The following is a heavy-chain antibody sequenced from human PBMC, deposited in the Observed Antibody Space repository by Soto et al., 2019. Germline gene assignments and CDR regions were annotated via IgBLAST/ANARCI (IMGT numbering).Heavy chain of an antibody. CDR1: GGSISSGGYY. V-gene: IGHV4-31*03. CDR2: IYYSGST. D-gene: IGHD3-3*01. Sequence: SETLSLTCTVSGGSISSGGYYWSWIRQHPGKGLEWIGYIYYSGSTYYNPSLKSRVTISVDTSKNQFSLKLSSVTAADTAVYYCARTPITRTIFGVVTMGYYFDYWGQGTLVTVSS. J-gene: IGHJ4*02. CDR3: ARTPITRTIFGVVTMGYYFDY.